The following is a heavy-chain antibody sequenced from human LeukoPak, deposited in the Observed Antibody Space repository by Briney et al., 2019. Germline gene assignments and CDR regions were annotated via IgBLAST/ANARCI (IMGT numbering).Heavy chain of an antibody. J-gene: IGHJ4*02. V-gene: IGHV5-51*01. Sequence: GESLKISCKASGYSFTNYWIGWVRQMPGKGLEWMGVIYPGDSDTTYSPSFQGQVTISVDKSISTAYLQWSSLKASDTAMYYCASLARRVYVEYYFDYWGQGTLVTVSS. CDR2: IYPGDSDT. CDR1: GYSFTNYW. D-gene: IGHD2-8*01. CDR3: ASLARRVYVEYYFDY.